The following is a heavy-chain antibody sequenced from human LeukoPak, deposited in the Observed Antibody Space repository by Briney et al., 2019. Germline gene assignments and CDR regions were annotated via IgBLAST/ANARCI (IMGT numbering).Heavy chain of an antibody. CDR1: GYTFTSYY. CDR3: ARVHSYCGGDCPVTDAFDI. Sequence: ASVKVSCKASGYTFTSYYMHWVRQAPGQGLEWMGIINPSGGSTSYAQKFQGRVTMTRDTSTSTVYMELSSLRSEDTAVYYCARVHSYCGGDCPVTDAFDIWGQGTMVTVSS. J-gene: IGHJ3*02. V-gene: IGHV1-46*01. CDR2: INPSGGST. D-gene: IGHD2-21*02.